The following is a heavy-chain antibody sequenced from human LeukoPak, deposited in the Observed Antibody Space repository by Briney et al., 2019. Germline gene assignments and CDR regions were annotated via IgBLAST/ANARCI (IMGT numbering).Heavy chain of an antibody. CDR3: ARGGYCSSTSCYYFDY. Sequence: GGSLRLSCAASGFTFSSYWMHWVRQAPGKGLVWVSRINSDGSSTRYADSVKGRFTISRDNAKNTLYLQMNSLRAEDTAVYYCARGGYCSSTSCYYFDYWGQGTLVTVSS. J-gene: IGHJ4*02. V-gene: IGHV3-74*01. CDR1: GFTFSSYW. D-gene: IGHD2-2*01. CDR2: INSDGSST.